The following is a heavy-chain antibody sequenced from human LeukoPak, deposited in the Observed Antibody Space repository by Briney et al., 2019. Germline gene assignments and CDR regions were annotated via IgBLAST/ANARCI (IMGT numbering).Heavy chain of an antibody. Sequence: SETLSLTCTVSGGSISSGSYYWSWVRQPPGKGLEWIGEIYHSGSTNYNPSLKSRVTISVDKSKNQFSLKLSSVTAADTAVYYCAGPPRGYSYGYATWGQGTLVTVSS. CDR3: AGPPRGYSYGYAT. J-gene: IGHJ4*02. V-gene: IGHV4-39*07. D-gene: IGHD5-18*01. CDR1: GGSISSGSYY. CDR2: IYHSGST.